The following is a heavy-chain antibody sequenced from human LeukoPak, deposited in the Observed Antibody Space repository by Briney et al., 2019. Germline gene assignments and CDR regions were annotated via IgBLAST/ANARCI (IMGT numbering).Heavy chain of an antibody. D-gene: IGHD2-21*02. CDR2: ISRSGTAT. J-gene: IGHJ6*02. CDR1: GFTPSRYE. V-gene: IGHV3-48*03. Sequence: EPGGSLRLSCAAPGFTPSRYEMNWFPQAPGKGLDGISYISRSGTATLYADSVKGRFTISRDNAKNSLYLLMNSLGAEDTAVYYCARYCAGDCYQGMDVWGHGTTVTVSS. CDR3: ARYCAGDCYQGMDV.